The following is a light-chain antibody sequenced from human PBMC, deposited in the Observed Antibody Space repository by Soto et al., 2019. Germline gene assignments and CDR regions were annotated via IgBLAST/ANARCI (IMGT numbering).Light chain of an antibody. CDR1: QSLTRN. CDR2: GAS. V-gene: IGKV3-15*01. J-gene: IGKJ4*02. Sequence: DIVMTQSPSALSASAGDRVTISCRASQSLTRNLAWYQHKPGQSPRLLIYGASARATGIPDRFSGGRSGAEYTLTISSLQAEDVAVYYCQQYYTTPPFTFGGGTKVDIK. CDR3: QQYYTTPPFT.